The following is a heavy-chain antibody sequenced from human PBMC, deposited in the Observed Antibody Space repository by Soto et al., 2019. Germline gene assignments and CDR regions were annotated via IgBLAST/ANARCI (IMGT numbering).Heavy chain of an antibody. CDR1: GFTFSSYA. J-gene: IGHJ4*02. CDR2: ISYDGSNK. D-gene: IGHD2-15*01. CDR3: ARGNIVVVVAATPDY. Sequence: QVQLVESGGGVVQPGRSLRLSCAASGFTFSSYAMHWVRQAPGKGLEWVAVISYDGSNKYYADSVKGRFTISRDNSKNTLYLQMNSLRAEDTAEYYCARGNIVVVVAATPDYWGQGTLVTVSS. V-gene: IGHV3-30-3*01.